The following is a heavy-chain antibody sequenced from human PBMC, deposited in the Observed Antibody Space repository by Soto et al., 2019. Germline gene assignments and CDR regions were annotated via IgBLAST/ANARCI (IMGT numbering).Heavy chain of an antibody. Sequence: GGSLRLSCAASGFSVSSKYVSWVRQAPGKGLEWVSLIQSGGSTYYAGSVKGRFTISRDNSENTLFLQMNSLRVEDTAVYYCKRDEVHCNGARCYGVPMDVWGKRTTVTVAS. CDR1: GFSVSSKY. CDR2: IQSGGST. J-gene: IGHJ6*03. D-gene: IGHD2-15*01. V-gene: IGHV3-66*01. CDR3: KRDEVHCNGARCYGVPMDV.